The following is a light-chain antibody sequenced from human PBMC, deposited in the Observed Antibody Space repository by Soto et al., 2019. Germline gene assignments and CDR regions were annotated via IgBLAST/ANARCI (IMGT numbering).Light chain of an antibody. J-gene: IGLJ1*01. CDR3: SSYTSSYTYV. V-gene: IGLV2-14*03. CDR1: SSDVGAYNY. CDR2: DVT. Sequence: QSVLTQPASVSGSPGQSIAISCTGTSSDVGAYNYVSWYQHHPGKAPKLMIYDVTNRPSGVSNRFSGSKSGNTASLTISGLQADDEADYYCSSYTSSYTYVFGTGTRSPS.